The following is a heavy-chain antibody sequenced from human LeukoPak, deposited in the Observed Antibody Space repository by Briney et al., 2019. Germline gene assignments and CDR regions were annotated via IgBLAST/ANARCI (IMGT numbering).Heavy chain of an antibody. CDR2: IYYSGIT. Sequence: SETLSLTCTVSGGSISSSYWSWVRQPPGKGLEGIGYIYYSGITNYNPSLTSRGTISLDTSKNQFSLKLNSVTAADTAVYYCGRASGAFDYWGQGALVTVSS. CDR3: GRASGAFDY. J-gene: IGHJ4*02. CDR1: GGSISSSY. V-gene: IGHV4-59*01.